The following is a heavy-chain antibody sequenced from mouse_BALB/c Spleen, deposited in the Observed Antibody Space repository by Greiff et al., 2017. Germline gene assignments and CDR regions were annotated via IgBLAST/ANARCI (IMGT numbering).Heavy chain of an antibody. V-gene: IGHV1-54*01. CDR2: INPGSGGT. CDR1: GYAFTNYL. Sequence: QVQLQQSGAELVRPGTSVKVSCKASGYAFTNYLIEWVKQRPGQGLEWIGVINPGSGGTNYNEKFKGKATLTADKSSSTAYMQLSSLTSDDSAVYFCARDSLTTVVDLYAMDYWGQGTSVTVSS. J-gene: IGHJ4*01. D-gene: IGHD1-1*01. CDR3: ARDSLTTVVDLYAMDY.